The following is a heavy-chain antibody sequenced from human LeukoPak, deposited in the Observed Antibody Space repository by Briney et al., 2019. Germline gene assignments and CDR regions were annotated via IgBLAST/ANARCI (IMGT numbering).Heavy chain of an antibody. CDR1: GDSVSSGFF. CDR2: VYYSGST. D-gene: IGHD3-10*01. Sequence: SETLSLTCTVSGDSVSSGFFWGWIRQPPGKGLEWIGSVYYSGSTYYNPSLESRVTISIDPSKNQFSPKVGSVTAADTAMYYCARDFTRIRGQGWFDPWGQGTLVTVSS. CDR3: ARDFTRIRGQGWFDP. J-gene: IGHJ5*02. V-gene: IGHV4-38-2*02.